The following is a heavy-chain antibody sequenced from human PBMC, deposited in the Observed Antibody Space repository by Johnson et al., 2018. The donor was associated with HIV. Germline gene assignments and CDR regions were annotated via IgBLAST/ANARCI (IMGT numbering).Heavy chain of an antibody. Sequence: VQLVESGGGLVQPGRSLRLSCTASGFTFVDYAMSWFRQAPGQGLEWVGFIRSKAYDGATEYAASVKGRFTISRDDSKSIAYLQMNSLKTEDTAVYYCSRGRYSSSWERGDDAFDIWGQGTMVTVSS. D-gene: IGHD6-13*01. V-gene: IGHV3-49*03. J-gene: IGHJ3*02. CDR2: IRSKAYDGAT. CDR3: SRGRYSSSWERGDDAFDI. CDR1: GFTFVDYA.